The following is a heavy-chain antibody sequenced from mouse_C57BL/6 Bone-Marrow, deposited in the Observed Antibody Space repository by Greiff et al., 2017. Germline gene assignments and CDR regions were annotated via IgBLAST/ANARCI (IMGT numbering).Heavy chain of an antibody. CDR1: GFSFNTYA. V-gene: IGHV10-1*01. CDR3: VRHEDDYDGFAY. Sequence: VKVEESGGGLVQPKGSLKLSCAASGFSFNTYAMNWVRQAPGKGLEWVARIRSKSNNYATYYADSVKDRFTISRDDSESMLYLQMNNLKTEDTAMYYCVRHEDDYDGFAYWGQGTLVTVSA. CDR2: IRSKSNNYAT. D-gene: IGHD2-4*01. J-gene: IGHJ3*01.